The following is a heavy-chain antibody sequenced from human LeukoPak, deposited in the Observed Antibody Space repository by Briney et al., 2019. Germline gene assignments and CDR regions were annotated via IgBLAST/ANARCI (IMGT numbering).Heavy chain of an antibody. J-gene: IGHJ4*02. V-gene: IGHV1-2*04. D-gene: IGHD3-3*01. CDR3: ARSSRVGFLEWLLFSFDY. Sequence: ASVKVSCKASGYTFTGYYMHWVRQAPGQGLEWMGRINPNSGGTNYAQKFRGWVTMTRDTSISTAYMELSRLRSDDTAVYYCARSSRVGFLEWLLFSFDYWGQGTLVTVSS. CDR2: INPNSGGT. CDR1: GYTFTGYY.